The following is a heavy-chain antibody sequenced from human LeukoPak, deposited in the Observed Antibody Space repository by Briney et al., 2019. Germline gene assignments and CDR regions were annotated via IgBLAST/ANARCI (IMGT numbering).Heavy chain of an antibody. D-gene: IGHD3-3*02. CDR2: INHSGST. CDR3: ARNSRIFGEDY. Sequence: PSETLSLTCAVYGGSFSGYYWSWIRQPPGKGLEWIGEINHSGSTNYNPSLKSRVTISVDTSKNQFSLKLSSVTAADTAVYYCARNSRIFGEDYWGQGTLVTVSS. J-gene: IGHJ4*02. CDR1: GGSFSGYY. V-gene: IGHV4-34*01.